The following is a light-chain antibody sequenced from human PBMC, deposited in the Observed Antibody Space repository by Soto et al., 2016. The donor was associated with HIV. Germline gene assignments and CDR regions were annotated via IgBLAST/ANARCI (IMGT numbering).Light chain of an antibody. CDR1: QDISSY. CDR3: QQYDDLPYT. Sequence: DIQMTQSPSSLSASVGDRVTITCQASQDISSYLNWYQQKAGKAPKLLMYDASNLETGVPSRFSGSGSGTDFTFTISSLQPEXIATYYCQQYDDLPYTFGQGTKLEI. CDR2: DAS. J-gene: IGKJ2*01. V-gene: IGKV1-33*01.